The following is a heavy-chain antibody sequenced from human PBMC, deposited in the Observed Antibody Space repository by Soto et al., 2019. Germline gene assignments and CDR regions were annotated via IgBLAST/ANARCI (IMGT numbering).Heavy chain of an antibody. Sequence: QVELVQSGAEVKKPGASVKVSCKAAGYTFTSYYMHWVRQAPGQGLEWMGFINPSGGITTYAQKFQSRVTRPSDTSTSTVYMELRTLKSEDTAVYYCARRSIFTWSDAFDIWGQGTMVTVSA. CDR1: GYTFTSYY. CDR3: ARRSIFTWSDAFDI. V-gene: IGHV1-46*01. D-gene: IGHD3-3*01. CDR2: INPSGGIT. J-gene: IGHJ3*02.